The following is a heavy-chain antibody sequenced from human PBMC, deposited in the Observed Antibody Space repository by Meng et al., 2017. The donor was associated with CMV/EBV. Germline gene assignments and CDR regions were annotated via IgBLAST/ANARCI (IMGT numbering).Heavy chain of an antibody. CDR3: AMGGDYGDYHDPFDY. Sequence: SVKVSCKASGGTFSSYTISWVRQAPGQGLEWMGRIIPILGIANYAQKFQGRVTITADKSTSTAYMELRSLRSDDTAVYYCAMGGDYGDYHDPFDYWGQGTLVTVSS. CDR1: GGTFSSYT. V-gene: IGHV1-69*02. CDR2: IIPILGIA. J-gene: IGHJ4*02. D-gene: IGHD4-17*01.